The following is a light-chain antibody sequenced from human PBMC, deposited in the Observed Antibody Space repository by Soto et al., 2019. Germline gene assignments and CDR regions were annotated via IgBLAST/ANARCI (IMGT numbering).Light chain of an antibody. J-gene: IGKJ1*01. V-gene: IGKV1-39*01. CDR1: QSIKNY. Sequence: DIQMTQSPSSLSASVGDRVTITCRASQSIKNYLNWYQQKPGKAPKLLIYAASSLQSGVPSRFSGSGSGTDFTLTNSSLQPEDCATYYCQQSYTSPITFGQGPKVEIK. CDR3: QQSYTSPIT. CDR2: AAS.